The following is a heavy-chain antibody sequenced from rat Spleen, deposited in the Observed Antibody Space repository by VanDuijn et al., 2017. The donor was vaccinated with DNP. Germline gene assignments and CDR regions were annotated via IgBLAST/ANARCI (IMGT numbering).Heavy chain of an antibody. J-gene: IGHJ2*01. CDR1: GFTFNNYW. V-gene: IGHV5-31*01. Sequence: EVQLVESGGGLVQPGRSLKLSCVASGFTFNNYWMTWIRQAPGKGLEWVASINTDGGSTYYRDSVKGRFTISRDNAKSTLYLQMDSLRSEDTATYYCATGSYFDYWGQGVMVTVSS. CDR2: INTDGGST. CDR3: ATGSYFDY. D-gene: IGHD5-1*01.